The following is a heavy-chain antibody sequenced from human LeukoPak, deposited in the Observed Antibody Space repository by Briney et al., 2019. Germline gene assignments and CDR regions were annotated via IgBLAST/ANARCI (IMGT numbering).Heavy chain of an antibody. CDR3: ASSGSYRFDY. D-gene: IGHD1-26*01. CDR1: GFTFSSYS. J-gene: IGHJ4*02. V-gene: IGHV3-48*02. CDR2: ITASGTAM. Sequence: GGSLRLSCAASGFTFSSYSMNGVRKAQGKGLEWVSHITASGTAMFYADSVKGRFTISRDNAKNSLYLQMNSLRDEDTAVYYCASSGSYRFDYWGQGTLVTVSS.